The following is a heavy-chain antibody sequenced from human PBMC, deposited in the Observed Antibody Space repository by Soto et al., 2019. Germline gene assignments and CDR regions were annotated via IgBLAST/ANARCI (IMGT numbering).Heavy chain of an antibody. D-gene: IGHD1-26*01. V-gene: IGHV1-24*01. Sequence: ASVKVSCKVSGYSLTELSIHWVRQAPGKGLEWMGGSDPEDGERVYAPKFQGRVTMTEDPSTATAYMELSSLRSKDTAVYYCTTPNKSVGDLDYWGQGTLVTVSA. CDR1: GYSLTELS. CDR2: SDPEDGER. J-gene: IGHJ4*02. CDR3: TTPNKSVGDLDY.